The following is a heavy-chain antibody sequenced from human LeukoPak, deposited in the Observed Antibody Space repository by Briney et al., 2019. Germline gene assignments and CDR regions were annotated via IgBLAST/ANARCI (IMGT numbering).Heavy chain of an antibody. CDR1: GFTFSDYY. CDR2: ISSSSSYT. J-gene: IGHJ6*02. D-gene: IGHD4-23*01. V-gene: IGHV3-11*06. Sequence: GGSLRLSCAASGFTFSDYYMSWIRQAPGKGLGWVSYISSSSSYTNYADSVKGRFTISRDNAKSSLYLQMNSLRAEDTAVYYCASGPGNSPYYYYGMDVWGQGTTVTVSS. CDR3: ASGPGNSPYYYYGMDV.